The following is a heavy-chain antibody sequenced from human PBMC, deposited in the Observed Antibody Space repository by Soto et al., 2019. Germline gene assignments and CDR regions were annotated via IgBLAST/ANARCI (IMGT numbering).Heavy chain of an antibody. CDR1: GGSISSSSYY. CDR2: IYYSGST. CDR3: ARHRYSGKKGNWFDP. Sequence: KPSETLSLTCTVSGGSISSSSYYWGWIRQPPGKGLEWIGSIYYSGSTYYNPSLKSRVTISVDTSKNQFSLKLSSVTAADTAVYYCARHRYSGKKGNWFDPWGQGTLVTVSS. V-gene: IGHV4-39*01. D-gene: IGHD5-12*01. J-gene: IGHJ5*02.